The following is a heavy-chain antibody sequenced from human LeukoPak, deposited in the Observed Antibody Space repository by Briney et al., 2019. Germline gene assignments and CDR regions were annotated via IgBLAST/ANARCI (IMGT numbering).Heavy chain of an antibody. CDR3: ARGGPAYTSRWYDYYYGLDV. V-gene: IGHV4-59*01. Sequence: SETLSLTCTVSGDSIGSYFWSWIRQSPGKGLEWIGHIYHSGSTNYNPSLKSRVTISVDTSKNQFSLKLTSVTSAGTAVYYCARGGPAYTSRWYDYYYGLDVWGPGTTVTVSS. CDR1: GDSIGSYF. D-gene: IGHD2-2*01. J-gene: IGHJ6*02. CDR2: IYHSGST.